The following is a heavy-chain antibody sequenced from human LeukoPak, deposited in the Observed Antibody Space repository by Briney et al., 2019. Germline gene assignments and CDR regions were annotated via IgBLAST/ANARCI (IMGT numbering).Heavy chain of an antibody. D-gene: IGHD5-18*01. CDR1: GFSLSKTRMG. J-gene: IGHJ5*02. Sequence: SGPTLVNPTATLARTCTISGFSLSKTRMGVSWIRQPPGKALAWLTHIFWNDEKSYRTSLKSRLTISKDTSKSQVVLTMTNMDPVDTATYYCARIAPHTALVTNWFAPWGQGTLVTVSS. CDR3: ARIAPHTALVTNWFAP. CDR2: IFWNDEK. V-gene: IGHV2-26*03.